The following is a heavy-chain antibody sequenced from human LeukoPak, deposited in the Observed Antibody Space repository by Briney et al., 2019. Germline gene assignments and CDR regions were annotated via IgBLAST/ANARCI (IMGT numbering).Heavy chain of an antibody. CDR1: GGSLSGYY. CDR2: INHSGST. Sequence: SETLSLTCAVYGGSLSGYYWSWIRQSPGKGLEWIGEINHSGSTNYNPSLKSRVTISVDTSKNQFSLKLSSVTAADTAVYYCARESVYYDSSGYNDVFDIWGQGTMVTVSS. CDR3: ARESVYYDSSGYNDVFDI. V-gene: IGHV4-34*01. J-gene: IGHJ3*02. D-gene: IGHD3-22*01.